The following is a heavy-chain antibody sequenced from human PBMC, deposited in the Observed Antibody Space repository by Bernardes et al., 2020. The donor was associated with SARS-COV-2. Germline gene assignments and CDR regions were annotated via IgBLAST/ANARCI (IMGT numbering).Heavy chain of an antibody. D-gene: IGHD3-10*01. CDR2: INHSGVT. Sequence: ETLSLTCAVHGGSLISYYWSWVRQPPGTGLEWIGQINHSGVTNYNPTLKSRVSIPVDTSKNQFSLRLTYVTAADTAIYYCARGAKVLEYWGQGTLVSVSS. J-gene: IGHJ4*02. CDR1: GGSLISYY. CDR3: ARGAKVLEY. V-gene: IGHV4-34*01.